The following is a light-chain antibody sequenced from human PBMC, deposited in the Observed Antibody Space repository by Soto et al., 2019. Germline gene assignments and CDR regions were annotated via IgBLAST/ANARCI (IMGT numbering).Light chain of an antibody. V-gene: IGKV3-20*01. CDR3: QQYGSSPPT. CDR1: QIVSSTY. Sequence: EIVLTQSPGTLSLSPGERATLSCRASQIVSSTYLAWFQQKAGQAPRLLIYGASTRATGIPDRFNGSGSGADFSLTIDRLEPEDSAVYYCQQYGSSPPTFGSGTKVLIK. J-gene: IGKJ4*01. CDR2: GAS.